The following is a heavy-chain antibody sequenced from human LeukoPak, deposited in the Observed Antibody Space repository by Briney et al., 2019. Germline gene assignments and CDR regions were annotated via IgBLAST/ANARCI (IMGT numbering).Heavy chain of an antibody. J-gene: IGHJ6*02. Sequence: GASLRLSCAASGSTFSSYAMSWVRQAPGKGLEWVSAISGSGGSTYYADSVKGRFTISRDNSKNTLYLQMNSLRAEDTAVYYCAKSNSGWYYYYGMDVWGQGTTVTVSS. CDR2: ISGSGGST. D-gene: IGHD6-19*01. V-gene: IGHV3-23*01. CDR3: AKSNSGWYYYYGMDV. CDR1: GSTFSSYA.